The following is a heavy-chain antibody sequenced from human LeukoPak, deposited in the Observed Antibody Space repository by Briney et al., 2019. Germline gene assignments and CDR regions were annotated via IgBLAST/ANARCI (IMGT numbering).Heavy chain of an antibody. CDR3: ASPHNAGAFDI. CDR2: INHSGST. J-gene: IGHJ3*02. CDR1: GGSLSGYY. Sequence: PSETLSLTCAVYGGSLSGYYWSWIRQPPGKGLEWIGEINHSGSTNYNPSLKNRVTISVDTSKNQFSLKLSSVTAADTAVYYCASPHNAGAFDIWGQGTMVTVSS. D-gene: IGHD1-14*01. V-gene: IGHV4-34*01.